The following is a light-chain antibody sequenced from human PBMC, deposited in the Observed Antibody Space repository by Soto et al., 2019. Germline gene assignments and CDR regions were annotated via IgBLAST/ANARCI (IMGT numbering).Light chain of an antibody. J-gene: IGLJ2*01. Sequence: QSVLTQPPSTSGTPGQRVTISCSGSNSNIGSNTVNWYQQLPGTAPKVVIYRNDQRPSGVPDRFSGSKSGTSATLAISGLQSEDEADYYCSSWDDSLNVFFGGGTKL. V-gene: IGLV1-44*01. CDR3: SSWDDSLNVF. CDR2: RND. CDR1: NSNIGSNT.